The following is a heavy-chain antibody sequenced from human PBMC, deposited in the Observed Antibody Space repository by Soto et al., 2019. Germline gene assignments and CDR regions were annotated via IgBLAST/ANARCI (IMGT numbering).Heavy chain of an antibody. CDR1: GFTFDDYA. CDR3: AKDRIYEAVGFDY. V-gene: IGHV3-9*01. J-gene: IGHJ4*02. D-gene: IGHD5-12*01. CDR2: ISWNSGSI. Sequence: EVQLVESGGGLVQPGRSLRLSCAASGFTFDDYAMHWVRQAPGKGLEWVSGISWNSGSIGYADSVKGRFTISRDNAKNSLYLQLNSLRAEDTALYYCAKDRIYEAVGFDYWGQGTLVTVSS.